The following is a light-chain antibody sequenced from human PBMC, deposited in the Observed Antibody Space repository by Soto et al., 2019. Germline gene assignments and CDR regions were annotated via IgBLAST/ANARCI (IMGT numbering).Light chain of an antibody. J-gene: IGLJ2*01. CDR3: SSYTSTSTLVV. CDR1: SGDVAGYNY. V-gene: IGLV2-14*01. CDR2: EVS. Sequence: QSALTQPASVSGSPGQSITISCTGTSGDVAGYNYVSWYQQHPGKAPKLIIYEVSNRPSGVSNRFSGSKSGNTASLTISGLQSEDEADYYCSSYTSTSTLVVFGGETKVTVL.